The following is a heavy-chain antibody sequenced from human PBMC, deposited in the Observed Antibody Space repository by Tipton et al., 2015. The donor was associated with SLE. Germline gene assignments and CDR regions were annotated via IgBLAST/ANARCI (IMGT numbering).Heavy chain of an antibody. V-gene: IGHV4-39*07. J-gene: IGHJ6*02. CDR3: ARDYGADYYYGGMDV. CDR2: IYYSGST. D-gene: IGHD4-17*01. CDR1: GGSISSYY. Sequence: TLSLTCTVSGGSISSYYWSWIRQPPGKGLEWIGSIYYSGSTYYNPSLKSRVTISVDTSKNQFSLKLSSVTAADTAVYYCARDYGADYYYGGMDVWGQGTTVTVSS.